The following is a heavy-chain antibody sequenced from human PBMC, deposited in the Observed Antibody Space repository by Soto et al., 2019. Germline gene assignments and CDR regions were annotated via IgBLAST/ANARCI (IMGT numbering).Heavy chain of an antibody. D-gene: IGHD4-4*01. CDR2: IYSGGST. CDR1: GFTVSSNY. Sequence: GGSLRLSCAASGFTVSSNYMSWVRRAPGKGLEWVSVIYSGGSTYYADSVKGRFTISRDNSKNTLYLQMNSLRAEDTAVYYCAREYSNSYYYYYMDVWGKGTTVTVS. V-gene: IGHV3-66*01. J-gene: IGHJ6*03. CDR3: AREYSNSYYYYYMDV.